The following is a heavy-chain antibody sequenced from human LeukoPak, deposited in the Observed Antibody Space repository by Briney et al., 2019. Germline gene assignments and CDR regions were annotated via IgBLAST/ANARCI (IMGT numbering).Heavy chain of an antibody. J-gene: IGHJ4*02. CDR2: IYSGGST. Sequence: PGGSLRLSCAVSGITVSSNYMSWVRQAPGKGLEWVSVIYSGGSTYYADSVNDRFTISRDSSNNTLYLQMNSLRAEDTAVYYCARAGIYDILTGYLSYFDYWGQGTLVTVSS. CDR1: GITVSSNY. V-gene: IGHV3-66*01. CDR3: ARAGIYDILTGYLSYFDY. D-gene: IGHD3-9*01.